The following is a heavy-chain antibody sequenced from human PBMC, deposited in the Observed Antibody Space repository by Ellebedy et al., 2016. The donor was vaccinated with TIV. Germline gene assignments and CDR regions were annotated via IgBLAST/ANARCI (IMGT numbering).Heavy chain of an antibody. CDR1: GFTFSDYY. V-gene: IGHV3-11*01. D-gene: IGHD6-19*01. Sequence: GESLKISXAASGFTFSDYYMSWIRQAPGKGLEWLSYISSSGNTIYYADSVKGRFTISRDNAKNSLYLQMNSLRAEDTALYYCAKGVAGYYFDYWGQGTLVTVSS. CDR3: AKGVAGYYFDY. J-gene: IGHJ4*02. CDR2: ISSSGNTI.